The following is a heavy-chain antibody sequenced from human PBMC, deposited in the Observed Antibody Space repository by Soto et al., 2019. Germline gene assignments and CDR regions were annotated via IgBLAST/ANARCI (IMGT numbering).Heavy chain of an antibody. Sequence: GASVKVSCKASGYTFTGYHMHWVRQAPGQGLEWMGWINPNSGGTNYAQKFQGRVTMTRDTSISTAYMELSRLRSDDTAVYYCARAGSSTRAPFDYWGQGTLVTVSS. CDR2: INPNSGGT. CDR3: ARAGSSTRAPFDY. V-gene: IGHV1-2*02. J-gene: IGHJ4*02. D-gene: IGHD6-6*01. CDR1: GYTFTGYH.